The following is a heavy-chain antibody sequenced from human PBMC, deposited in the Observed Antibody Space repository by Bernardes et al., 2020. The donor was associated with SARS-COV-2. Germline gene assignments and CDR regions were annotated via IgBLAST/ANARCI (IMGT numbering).Heavy chain of an antibody. J-gene: IGHJ6*02. V-gene: IGHV3-49*04. CDR1: GFAFRDYA. CDR3: TTGDV. CDR2: IRRKVDGGTA. Sequence: GGSLRLSCLASGFAFRDYAMHWVRQAPGKGLEWVGFIRRKVDGGTAENAASVKGRFSISRDDSKGIASLQMINLKAADTAVYYCTTGDVWGQGTTVTVSS.